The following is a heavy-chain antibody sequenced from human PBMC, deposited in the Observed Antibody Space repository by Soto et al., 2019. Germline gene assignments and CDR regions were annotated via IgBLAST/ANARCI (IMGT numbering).Heavy chain of an antibody. J-gene: IGHJ4*02. CDR1: GFTVSSKY. V-gene: IGHV3-53*02. D-gene: IGHD2-2*01. CDR2: IYSDGNT. CDR3: ARGRGNCVVTTCYLPFDS. Sequence: EVQLVETGGGLIQPGGSLILSCAASGFTVSSKYMSWLRQAPGKGLEWVSIIYSDGNTYYADSVKGRFTISRDNSKNTHNLQMNSLRAEDTAVYFCARGRGNCVVTTCYLPFDSWGQGTLVTVSS.